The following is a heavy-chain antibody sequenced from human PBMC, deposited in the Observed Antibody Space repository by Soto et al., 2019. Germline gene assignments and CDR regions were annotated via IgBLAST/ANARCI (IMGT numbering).Heavy chain of an antibody. D-gene: IGHD1-26*01. CDR2: ISYDGSNK. J-gene: IGHJ4*02. CDR1: GFTFSSYG. V-gene: IGHV3-30*03. CDR3: ATDRGGSPFDY. Sequence: PGGSLRLSCAASGFTFSSYGMHWVRQAPGKGLEWVAVISYDGSNKYYADSVKGRFTISRDNSKNTLYLQMSSLRAEDTAVYYCATDRGGSPFDYWGQGTLVTVSS.